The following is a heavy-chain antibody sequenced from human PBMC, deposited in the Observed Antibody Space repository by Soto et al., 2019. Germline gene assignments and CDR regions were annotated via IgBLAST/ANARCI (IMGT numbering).Heavy chain of an antibody. CDR1: GFTFSSYS. J-gene: IGHJ5*02. CDR2: ISSSSSYI. Sequence: GGSLRLSCAASGFTFSSYSMNWVRQAPGKGLEWVSSISSSSSYIYYADSVKGRFTISRDNAKNSLYLQMNSLRAEDTAVYYCARDSQGYCISTSCHTWYDPWGQGALVTVSS. V-gene: IGHV3-21*01. D-gene: IGHD2-2*01. CDR3: ARDSQGYCISTSCHTWYDP.